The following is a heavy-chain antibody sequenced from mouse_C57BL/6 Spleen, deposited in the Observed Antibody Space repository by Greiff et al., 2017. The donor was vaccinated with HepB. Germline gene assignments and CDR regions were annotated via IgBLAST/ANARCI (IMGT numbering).Heavy chain of an antibody. CDR1: GYTFTSYW. V-gene: IGHV1-64*01. CDR2: IHPNSGST. D-gene: IGHD1-1*01. CDR3: ARRYGSSYERDY. Sequence: QVQLKQPGAELVKPGASVKLSCKASGYTFTSYWMHWVKQRPGQGLEWIGMIHPNSGSTNYNEKFKSKATLTVDKSSSTAYMQLSSLTSEDSAVYYCARRYGSSYERDYWGQGTTLTVSA. J-gene: IGHJ2*01.